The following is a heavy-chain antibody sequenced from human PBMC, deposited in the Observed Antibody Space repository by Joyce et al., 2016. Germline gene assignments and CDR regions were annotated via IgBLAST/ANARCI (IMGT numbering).Heavy chain of an antibody. D-gene: IGHD1-1*01. CDR1: GSTFINAA. Sequence: QMQLVQSGPEVKKPGPSVKLFCKASGSTFINAAVQWVRQVRGQRLEWIGWIGVDSGHTEYARKLQERVTITRDVSTTTAYMELSSLTAEDTAVYYCATDGENWNALDYWGQGTLVTVSS. J-gene: IGHJ4*02. CDR2: IGVDSGHT. CDR3: ATDGENWNALDY. V-gene: IGHV1-58*01.